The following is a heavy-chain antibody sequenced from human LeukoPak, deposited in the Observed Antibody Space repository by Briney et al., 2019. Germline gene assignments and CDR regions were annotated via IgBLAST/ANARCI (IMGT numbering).Heavy chain of an antibody. CDR3: AKDGSINCGGDCYDFDY. V-gene: IGHV3-21*01. CDR1: GFTFSSYS. CDR2: ISSSSSYI. J-gene: IGHJ4*02. Sequence: PGGSLRLSCAASGFTFSSYSMNWVRQAPGKGLEWVSSISSSSSYIYYADSVKGRFTISRDNAKNSLYPQMNSLRAEDTAVYYCAKDGSINCGGDCYDFDYWGLGTLVTVSS. D-gene: IGHD2-21*01.